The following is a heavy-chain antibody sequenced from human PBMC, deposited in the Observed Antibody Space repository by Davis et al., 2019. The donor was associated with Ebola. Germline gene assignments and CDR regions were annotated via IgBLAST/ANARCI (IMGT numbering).Heavy chain of an antibody. CDR1: GYSFTSYW. D-gene: IGHD3-16*01. J-gene: IGHJ6*04. CDR2: IYPGDSDT. CDR3: AGRGGKRGYYYYGMDV. Sequence: GESLKISCKGSGYSFTSYWIGWVRQMPGKGLEWMGTIYPGDSDTRYSPSFHGQVTISADKSIRTAYLQWSSLKASDTARYYCAGRGGKRGYYYYGMDVWGKGTTVTVSS. V-gene: IGHV5-51*01.